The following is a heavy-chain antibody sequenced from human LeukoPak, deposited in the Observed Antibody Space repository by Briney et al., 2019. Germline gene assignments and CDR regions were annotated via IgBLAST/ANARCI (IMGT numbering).Heavy chain of an antibody. D-gene: IGHD2-2*01. CDR1: GYSFSTYW. CDR3: ARLHCSITSCYGFDY. Sequence: GESLKISCKGSGYSFSTYWIAWVRQMPGKGLEWMGIIYPNDSDVTYSPSFQDQVTISADKSISTAYLQWSSLKASDTAMYYCARLHCSITSCYGFDYWGQGTLVTVSS. CDR2: IYPNDSDV. V-gene: IGHV5-51*01. J-gene: IGHJ4*02.